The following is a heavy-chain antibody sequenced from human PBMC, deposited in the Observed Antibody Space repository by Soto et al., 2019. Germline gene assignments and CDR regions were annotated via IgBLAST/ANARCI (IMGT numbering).Heavy chain of an antibody. CDR3: ARGVTYYYDSSGALDAFDI. J-gene: IGHJ3*02. CDR1: GFTFSSYG. V-gene: IGHV3-33*01. Sequence: LRLSCAASGFTFSSYGMHWVRQAPGKGLGWVAVIWYDGSSKYYADSVKGRFTISRDNSKNTLYLQMNSLRAEDTAVYYCARGVTYYYDSSGALDAFDIWGQGTMVTVSS. CDR2: IWYDGSSK. D-gene: IGHD3-22*01.